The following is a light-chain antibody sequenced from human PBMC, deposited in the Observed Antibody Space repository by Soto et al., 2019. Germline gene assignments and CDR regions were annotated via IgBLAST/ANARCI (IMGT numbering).Light chain of an antibody. Sequence: EIVMTQSPATLCVSPGERATLSCRASQSVSSNLAWYQQKPGQAPRLLIYGASTRATGIPARFSGSGSGTEFTLTISSLQSEDFAVYYCQQYNNWPQLTFGGGTKVEIK. CDR3: QQYNNWPQLT. CDR2: GAS. CDR1: QSVSSN. J-gene: IGKJ4*01. V-gene: IGKV3-15*01.